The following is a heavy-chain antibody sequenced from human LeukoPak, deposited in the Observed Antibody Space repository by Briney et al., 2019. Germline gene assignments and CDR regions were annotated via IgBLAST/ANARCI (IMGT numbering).Heavy chain of an antibody. J-gene: IGHJ4*02. V-gene: IGHV4-30-4*01. CDR2: IYYSGST. Sequence: SQTLSLTCTVSGGSNSSGDYYWSWIRQPPGKGLEWIGYIYYSGSTYYNPSLKSRVTISVDTSKNQFSLKLSSVTAADTAVYYCAKSSRLKYYYDSSGIYYFDYWGQGTLVTVSS. CDR3: AKSSRLKYYYDSSGIYYFDY. CDR1: GGSNSSGDYY. D-gene: IGHD3-22*01.